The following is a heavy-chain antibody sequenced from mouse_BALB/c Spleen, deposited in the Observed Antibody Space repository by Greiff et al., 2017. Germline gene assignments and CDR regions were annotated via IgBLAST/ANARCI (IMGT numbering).Heavy chain of an antibody. CDR3: ARSSWDGGNDLDY. V-gene: IGHV14-3*02. J-gene: IGHJ2*01. CDR2: IDTANGNT. Sequence: EVQLQQSGAELVKPGASVKLSCTASGFNIKDSYMHWVKQRPEQGLEWIGRIDTANGNTKYDPKFQGKATRTADTSSNTAYLQLSSLTSEDTAVYYCARSSWDGGNDLDYWGQGTTLTVSS. D-gene: IGHD4-1*01. CDR1: GFNIKDSY.